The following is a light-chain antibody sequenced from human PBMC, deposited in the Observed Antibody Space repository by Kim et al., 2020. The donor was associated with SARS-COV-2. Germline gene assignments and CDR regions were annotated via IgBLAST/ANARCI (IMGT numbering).Light chain of an antibody. J-gene: IGLJ2*01. CDR3: QSYDSSLSGLV. CDR2: GNS. Sequence: QRVSTSCARTSSNIGAVYDVHWYQQLPGPAPKLLIYGNSNRPSGVPDRFSGSKSGTSASLAITGLQAEDEADYYCQSYDSSLSGLVFGGGTQLTVL. V-gene: IGLV1-40*01. CDR1: SSNIGAVYD.